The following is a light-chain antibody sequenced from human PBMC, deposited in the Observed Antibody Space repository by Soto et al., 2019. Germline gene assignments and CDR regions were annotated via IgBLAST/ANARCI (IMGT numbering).Light chain of an antibody. Sequence: QAVVTQPPSVSGAPGQRVTISCTGSSSNIGTGYDVHWYQHLPGTAPKLLIYGNSNRPSGVPDRFSGSKSGTSASLAITGLQAEDEADYYCQSYDSSLTSSVFGTGTKLTVL. CDR1: SSNIGTGYD. J-gene: IGLJ1*01. V-gene: IGLV1-40*01. CDR2: GNS. CDR3: QSYDSSLTSSV.